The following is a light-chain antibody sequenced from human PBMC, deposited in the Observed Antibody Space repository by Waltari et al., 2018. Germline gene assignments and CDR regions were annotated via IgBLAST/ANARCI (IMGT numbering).Light chain of an antibody. V-gene: IGKV4-1*01. CDR1: QTILYSSKNKNY. J-gene: IGKJ3*01. CDR3: QQYYSAPFT. CDR2: WAS. Sequence: DIVMTQSPDSLAVSLGERATINCKSRQTILYSSKNKNYLAWYQQKPGQPPKLLIYWASTREAGVPDRFSGGGSGTDFTLTVSSLQAEDVAVYYCQQYYSAPFTFGPGTKVDI.